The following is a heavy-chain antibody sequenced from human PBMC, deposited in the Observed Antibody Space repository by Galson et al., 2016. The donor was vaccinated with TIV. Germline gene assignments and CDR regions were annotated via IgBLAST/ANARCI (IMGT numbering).Heavy chain of an antibody. Sequence: CAISGDSVSSNSAAWNWIRQPPSGGLEWLGRTYYRSKWYNDYALSVKSRITINPDTSKNQVSLQLHSVTPEDTAVYYCARATPSVFGVVMTLDYWGQGTLVTVSS. CDR1: GDSVSSNSAA. V-gene: IGHV6-1*01. CDR2: TYYRSKWYN. CDR3: ARATPSVFGVVMTLDY. D-gene: IGHD3-3*01. J-gene: IGHJ4*02.